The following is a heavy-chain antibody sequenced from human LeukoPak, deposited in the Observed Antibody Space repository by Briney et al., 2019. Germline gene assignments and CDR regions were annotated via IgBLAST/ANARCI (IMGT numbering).Heavy chain of an antibody. D-gene: IGHD3-10*01. Sequence: SETLSLTCTVSGASISSSNYYWGWLRQPPGKGLEWIGSIYYSGSTYYNPSLKSRVTISVDTSKNQFSLKLSSVTAADTAVYYCARAVGRHYFDYWGQGTLVSVSS. CDR3: ARAVGRHYFDY. CDR2: IYYSGST. CDR1: GASISSSNYY. J-gene: IGHJ4*02. V-gene: IGHV4-39*07.